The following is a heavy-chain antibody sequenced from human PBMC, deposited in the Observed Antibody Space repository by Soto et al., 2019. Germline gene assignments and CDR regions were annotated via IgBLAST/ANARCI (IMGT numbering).Heavy chain of an antibody. J-gene: IGHJ6*02. D-gene: IGHD3-10*01. Sequence: GGSLRLSCAASGFTFSWYGMNWVRQAPGKGLEWVGRIKSKTDGGTTDYAAPVKGRFTISRDDSKNTLYLQMNSLKTEDTAVYYCTTKPGGVTPEIYYYYYGMDVWGQGTTVTVSS. V-gene: IGHV3-15*07. CDR3: TTKPGGVTPEIYYYYYGMDV. CDR2: IKSKTDGGTT. CDR1: GFTFSWYG.